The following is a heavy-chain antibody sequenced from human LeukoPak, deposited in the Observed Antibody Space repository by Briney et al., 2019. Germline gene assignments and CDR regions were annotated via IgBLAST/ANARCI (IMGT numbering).Heavy chain of an antibody. V-gene: IGHV4-59*08. D-gene: IGHD3-22*01. J-gene: IGHJ4*02. Sequence: SETLSRTCTVSGCSISGYYWSWIRQPPGQGLKCIWYIYNSGSTNYNPSLKSLVTISVDTSRNQFSLKLTSVTAADTAVYYCAKVSDRDSSGYYWGFEYWGQGTLVTVSS. CDR1: GCSISGYY. CDR2: IYNSGST. CDR3: AKVSDRDSSGYYWGFEY.